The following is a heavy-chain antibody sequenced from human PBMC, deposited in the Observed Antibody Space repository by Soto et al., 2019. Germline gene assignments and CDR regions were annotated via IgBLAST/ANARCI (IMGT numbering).Heavy chain of an antibody. V-gene: IGHV3-33*01. J-gene: IGHJ6*02. Sequence: GGSLRLSCAASGFTFSRYGMHWVRQAPGKGLEWVAVIWHDGSKKYYVDSVKGRFTISRDNSKNTLYLQMNSLRAEDTALYYCARDRSVAVARKDYYYYYGMDVWGQGTTVTVSS. CDR2: IWHDGSKK. CDR3: ARDRSVAVARKDYYYYYGMDV. D-gene: IGHD6-19*01. CDR1: GFTFSRYG.